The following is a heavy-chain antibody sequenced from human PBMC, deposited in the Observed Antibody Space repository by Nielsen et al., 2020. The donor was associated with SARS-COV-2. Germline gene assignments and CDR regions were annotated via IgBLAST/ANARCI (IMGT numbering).Heavy chain of an antibody. V-gene: IGHV4-34*01. D-gene: IGHD3-16*01. J-gene: IGHJ6*04. Sequence: RQAPGKGLEWIGEVNHSGSTNYNPSLKSRVTISVDASKNQFSLKLSSVTAADTAVYYCARVAWGSGYYGMDVWGEGTTVTVSS. CDR2: VNHSGST. CDR3: ARVAWGSGYYGMDV.